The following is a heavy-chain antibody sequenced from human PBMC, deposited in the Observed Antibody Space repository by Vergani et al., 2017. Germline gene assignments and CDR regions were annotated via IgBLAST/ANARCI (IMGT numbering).Heavy chain of an antibody. V-gene: IGHV4-38-2*01. Sequence: QVRLEESGPGLVKPSETLSLTCSVSGYSIGSGFYWAWIRQSPGEGLQWLTSIHNRGKTYHNPSLKSRVSVSLDTSKNQFSLKLSSVTAADSAVYYCARHDSGHYDSFYYGLDVWGQGTTVTVSS. D-gene: IGHD3-16*01. CDR1: GYSIGSGFY. J-gene: IGHJ6*02. CDR3: ARHDSGHYDSFYYGLDV. CDR2: IHNRGKT.